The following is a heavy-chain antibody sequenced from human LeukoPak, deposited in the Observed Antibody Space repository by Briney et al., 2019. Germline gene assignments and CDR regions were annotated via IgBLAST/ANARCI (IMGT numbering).Heavy chain of an antibody. CDR2: IYHSGST. J-gene: IGHJ5*02. D-gene: IGHD2-15*01. V-gene: IGHV4-30-2*01. CDR1: GGSISSGGYS. CDR3: ARGGGCSGGSCYPWDNWFDP. Sequence: SQTLSLTCDVSGGSISSGGYSWSWIRQPPGKGLEWIGYIYHSGSTYYNPSLKSRVTTSVDRSKNQFSLKLSSVTAADTAVYYCARGGGCSGGSCYPWDNWFDPWGQGTLVTVSS.